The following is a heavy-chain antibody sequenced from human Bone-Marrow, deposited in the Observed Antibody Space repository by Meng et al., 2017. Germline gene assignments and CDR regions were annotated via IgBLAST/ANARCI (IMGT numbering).Heavy chain of an antibody. CDR2: INHSGST. V-gene: IGHV4-34*01. J-gene: IGHJ5*02. CDR1: GGSFSGYY. Sequence: QVQLQQWGAGLLKPSETLSLTCAVYGGSFSGYYWSWIRQPPGKGLEWTGEINHSGSTNYNPSLKSRVTISVDKSKNQFSLKLSSVTAADTAVYYCARAAYDIWSGYAPWGQGSLVTVSS. D-gene: IGHD3-3*01. CDR3: ARAAYDIWSGYAP.